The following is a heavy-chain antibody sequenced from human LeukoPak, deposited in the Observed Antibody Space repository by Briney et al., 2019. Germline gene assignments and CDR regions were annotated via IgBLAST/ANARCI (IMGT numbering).Heavy chain of an antibody. CDR2: ISYDGRKE. Sequence: GGSVRLSCAASGFTFSRYAMHWVPQPPGKGLEWVGVISYDGRKEYYADSVNGRFTISRDNSNTTLYLQMNSLRGEDTAVYCCAGPYGGSYYSGMDVWGQGTTVTVSS. D-gene: IGHD3-16*01. V-gene: IGHV3-30*04. CDR1: GFTFSRYA. J-gene: IGHJ6*02. CDR3: AGPYGGSYYSGMDV.